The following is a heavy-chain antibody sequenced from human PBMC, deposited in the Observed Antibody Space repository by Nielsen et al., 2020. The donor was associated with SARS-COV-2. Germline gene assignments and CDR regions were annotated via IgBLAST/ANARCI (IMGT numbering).Heavy chain of an antibody. CDR2: IYHSGST. CDR1: GGSISSSNW. Sequence: SETLSLTCAVSGGSISSSNWWSWVRQPPGKGLEGIGEIYHSGSTNYNPSLKSRVTISVDTSKNQFSLKLSSVTAADTALYYCARERVGGITIFGVVTRYGMDVWGQGTTVTVSS. J-gene: IGHJ6*02. D-gene: IGHD3-3*01. V-gene: IGHV4-4*02. CDR3: ARERVGGITIFGVVTRYGMDV.